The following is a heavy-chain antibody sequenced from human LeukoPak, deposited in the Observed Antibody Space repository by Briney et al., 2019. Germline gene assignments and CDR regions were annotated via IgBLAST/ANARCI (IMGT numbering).Heavy chain of an antibody. CDR1: GFTFSSYW. D-gene: IGHD3-22*01. J-gene: IGHJ6*02. V-gene: IGHV3-7*01. Sequence: GGSLRLSCAASGFTFSSYWMSWVRQAPGKGLEWVANIKQDGSEKYYVDSVKGRFTISRDNAKNSLYLQMNSLRAEDTAVYYCARDADYYDSSGYYWYPNYGMDVWGQGTTVTVSS. CDR2: IKQDGSEK. CDR3: ARDADYYDSSGYYWYPNYGMDV.